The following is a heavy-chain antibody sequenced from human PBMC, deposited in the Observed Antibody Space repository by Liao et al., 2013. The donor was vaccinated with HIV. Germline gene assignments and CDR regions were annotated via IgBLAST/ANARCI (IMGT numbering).Heavy chain of an antibody. V-gene: IGHV4-34*01. CDR3: ARGQGKTIFGVVIDRLYYMDV. CDR1: GGSFSGYY. D-gene: IGHD3-3*01. J-gene: IGHJ6*03. CDR2: INHSGSA. Sequence: QVQLQQWGAGLLKPSETLSLTCAVYGGSFSGYYWSWIRQPPGKGLEWIGEINHSGSANYNPSLKSRVTISVNTSKNQFSLKLSSVTAADTAVYFCARGQGKTIFGVVIDRLYYMDVWGKGTTVTVSS.